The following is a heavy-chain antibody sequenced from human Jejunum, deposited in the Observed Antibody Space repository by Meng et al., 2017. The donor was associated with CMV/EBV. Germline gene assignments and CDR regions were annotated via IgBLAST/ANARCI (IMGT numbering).Heavy chain of an antibody. Sequence: YTFSKYWIGWVRQMPGKGLEWMGIIYPGDSDTRYNPSFQGQVTISADKSIGTAYLQWSSLKASDTAMYYCARGYDFWTYYNPHYLDYWGQGTLVTVSS. J-gene: IGHJ4*02. CDR3: ARGYDFWTYYNPHYLDY. D-gene: IGHD3-10*01. CDR1: YTFSKYW. CDR2: IYPGDSDT. V-gene: IGHV5-51*01.